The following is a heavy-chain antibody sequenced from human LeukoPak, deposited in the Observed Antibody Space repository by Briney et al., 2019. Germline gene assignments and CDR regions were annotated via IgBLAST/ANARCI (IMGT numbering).Heavy chain of an antibody. CDR1: GGTFSSYA. V-gene: IGHV1-69*13. D-gene: IGHD4-17*01. J-gene: IGHJ3*02. CDR3: AREGNGDYGASDI. Sequence: GASVKVSCKASGGTFSSYAISWVRQAPGQGLEWMGGIIPIFGTANYAQKFQGRVTITADESTSTAYMELSSLRSEDTAVYYCAREGNGDYGASDIWGQGTMVTVSS. CDR2: IIPIFGTA.